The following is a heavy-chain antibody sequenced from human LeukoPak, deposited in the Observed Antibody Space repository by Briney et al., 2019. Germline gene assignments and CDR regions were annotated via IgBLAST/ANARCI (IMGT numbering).Heavy chain of an antibody. CDR3: ARDKYDSSGLPSY. J-gene: IGHJ4*02. Sequence: GGSLRLSCATSGFTFNRYSMSWVRQAPGKGLQWVSYISSTSTFIYYADSVKGRFTISRDSAKNSLYLQMNSLRAEDTAVYYCARDKYDSSGLPSYWGQGTLVTVSS. CDR1: GFTFNRYS. V-gene: IGHV3-48*01. CDR2: ISSTSTFI. D-gene: IGHD3-22*01.